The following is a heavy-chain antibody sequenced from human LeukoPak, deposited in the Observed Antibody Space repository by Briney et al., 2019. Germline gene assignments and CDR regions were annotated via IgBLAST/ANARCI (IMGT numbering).Heavy chain of an antibody. J-gene: IGHJ3*02. D-gene: IGHD3-22*01. CDR3: ATDYYDSSGYPPNAFDI. Sequence: ASVKVSCKVSGYTLTELSMHWVRQAPGKGLEWMGGFDPEDGETIYAQKFQGRVTMTEDTSTDTAYMELSSLRSEDTAVYYCATDYYDSSGYPPNAFDIWGQGTMVTVS. CDR2: FDPEDGET. V-gene: IGHV1-24*01. CDR1: GYTLTELS.